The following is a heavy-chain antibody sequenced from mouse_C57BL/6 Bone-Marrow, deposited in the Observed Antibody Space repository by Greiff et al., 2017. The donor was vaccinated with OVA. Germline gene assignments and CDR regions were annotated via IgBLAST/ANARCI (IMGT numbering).Heavy chain of an antibody. Sequence: LEESGAELMRPGASVKLSCTASGFNIKDDYMHWVKQRPEQGLEWIGWIDPENGDTEYASKFQGKATITADTSSTTAYLQLSSLTSEDTAVFYCTTKTAQAGGYWGQGTTLTVSS. CDR3: TTKTAQAGGY. CDR1: GFNIKDDY. J-gene: IGHJ2*01. CDR2: IDPENGDT. V-gene: IGHV14-4*01. D-gene: IGHD3-2*02.